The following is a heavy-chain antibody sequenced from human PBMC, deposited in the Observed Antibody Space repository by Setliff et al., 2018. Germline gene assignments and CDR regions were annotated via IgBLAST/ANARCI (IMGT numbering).Heavy chain of an antibody. D-gene: IGHD2-15*01. J-gene: IGHJ4*02. CDR2: ISGSAQTT. V-gene: IGHV3-23*01. CDR1: GFTFSSYA. Sequence: PGGSLRLSCAASGFTFSSYAITWVRQAPGKGLEWVSMISGSAQTTYYADSVKGQFTISRDNSKNTVYLDVNSLRAEDTAVYYCAKRGPYCSGGTCHYYFDYWGQGTLVTVSS. CDR3: AKRGPYCSGGTCHYYFDY.